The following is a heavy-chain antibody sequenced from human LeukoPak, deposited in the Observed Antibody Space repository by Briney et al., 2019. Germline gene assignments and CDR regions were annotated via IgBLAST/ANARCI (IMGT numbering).Heavy chain of an antibody. Sequence: GASVKVSCKASGYTFTSYGISWVRQAPGQGLEWMGWISAYNGNTNYAQKLQGRVTMTTDTSTSTAYMELRSLRSDDTAVYYCARDLGVRHIAVSDPWGQGTLVTVSS. CDR2: ISAYNGNT. J-gene: IGHJ5*02. D-gene: IGHD6-19*01. V-gene: IGHV1-18*01. CDR1: GYTFTSYG. CDR3: ARDLGVRHIAVSDP.